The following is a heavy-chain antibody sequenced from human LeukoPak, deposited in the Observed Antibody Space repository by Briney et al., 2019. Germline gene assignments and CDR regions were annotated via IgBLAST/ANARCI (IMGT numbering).Heavy chain of an antibody. CDR3: ARGGEEYCSRGVCYSTSETSFDY. J-gene: IGHJ4*02. Sequence: GSINYNPSLKSRVTTLVDTSKNQFSLELSSVTAADTAVYYCARGGEEYCSRGVCYSTSETSFDYWGQGTLVTVSS. D-gene: IGHD2-8*01. V-gene: IGHV4-61*02. CDR2: GSI.